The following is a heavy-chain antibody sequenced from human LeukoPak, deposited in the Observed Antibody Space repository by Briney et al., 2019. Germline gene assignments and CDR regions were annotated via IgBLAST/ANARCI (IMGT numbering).Heavy chain of an antibody. J-gene: IGHJ4*02. Sequence: GGSLRLSCAASGFTFSSYAMSWVRQAPGKGLEWVSAISGSGGSTYYADSVKGRFTISRDNSKNTLYLQMSSLRAEDTAVYYCAKVPVVPAAPRVYYFDYWGQGTLVTVSS. CDR2: ISGSGGST. V-gene: IGHV3-23*01. CDR1: GFTFSSYA. CDR3: AKVPVVPAAPRVYYFDY. D-gene: IGHD2-2*01.